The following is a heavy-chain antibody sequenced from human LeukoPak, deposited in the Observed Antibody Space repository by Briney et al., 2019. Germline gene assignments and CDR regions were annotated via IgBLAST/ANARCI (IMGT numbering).Heavy chain of an antibody. CDR2: ISSSDSTI. Sequence: PGGSLRLSCAASGFTFSFYTMNWVRQAPGKGREWVSYISSSDSTIYYADSVKGRFTISRDNAKNSLYLQMNSLRDEDTAVYYWARDFTLDPWGQGTLVTVSS. J-gene: IGHJ5*02. V-gene: IGHV3-48*02. CDR3: ARDFTLDP. CDR1: GFTFSFYT.